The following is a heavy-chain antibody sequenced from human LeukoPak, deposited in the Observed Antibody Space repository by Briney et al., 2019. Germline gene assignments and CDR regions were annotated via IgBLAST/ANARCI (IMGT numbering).Heavy chain of an antibody. Sequence: GGSLRLSCAASGFTFSSYSMNWVRQAPGKGLEWVSGISWNSGSIGYADSVKGRFTISRDNAKNSLYLQMNSLRAEDTALYYCASSGSYYRNFDYWGQGTLVTVSS. V-gene: IGHV3-9*01. J-gene: IGHJ4*02. CDR2: ISWNSGSI. CDR1: GFTFSSYS. CDR3: ASSGSYYRNFDY. D-gene: IGHD3-10*01.